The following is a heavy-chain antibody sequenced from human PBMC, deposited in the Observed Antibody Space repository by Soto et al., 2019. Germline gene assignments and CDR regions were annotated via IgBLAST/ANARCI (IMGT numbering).Heavy chain of an antibody. D-gene: IGHD3-3*01. CDR2: INPNSGGT. J-gene: IGHJ6*02. CDR3: ARDYDFWSGPRADYYGMDV. Sequence: GASVKVSCKASGYTFTGYYMHWVRQAPGQGLEWMGWINPNSGGTNYAQKFQGRVTMTRDTSISTAYMELSRLRSDDTAVYYCARDYDFWSGPRADYYGMDVWGQGTTVTVSS. CDR1: GYTFTGYY. V-gene: IGHV1-2*02.